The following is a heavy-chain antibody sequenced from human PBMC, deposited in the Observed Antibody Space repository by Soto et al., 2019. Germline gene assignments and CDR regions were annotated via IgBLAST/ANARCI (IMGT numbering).Heavy chain of an antibody. CDR3: AKGVSFCSGGSCTIDY. D-gene: IGHD2-15*01. CDR2: ISYDGSNK. V-gene: IGHV3-30*18. J-gene: IGHJ4*02. CDR1: GFTFSSYG. Sequence: QVQLVESGGGVVQPGRSLRLSCAASGFTFSSYGMHWVRQAPGKGLEWVAVISYDGSNKYYADSVKGRFTISRDNSKNTLYLQIDSLRAEDTAVYYCAKGVSFCSGGSCTIDYWGQGTLVTVSS.